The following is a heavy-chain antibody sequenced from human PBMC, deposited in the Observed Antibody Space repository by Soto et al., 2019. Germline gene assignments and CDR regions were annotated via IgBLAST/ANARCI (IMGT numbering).Heavy chain of an antibody. Sequence: SESLSLTCRFSGLLITYGGYSWSWIRESPEKGLEWLAYIGHLETTYYNPSFKSPLSLSLARTRPQFSLSLRSMTAADKDVYYCARGGGYDSFDFWGQGIQVTVSS. D-gene: IGHD2-15*01. J-gene: IGHJ4*02. CDR2: IGHLETT. CDR1: GLLITYGGYS. CDR3: ARGGGYDSFDF. V-gene: IGHV4-30-2*06.